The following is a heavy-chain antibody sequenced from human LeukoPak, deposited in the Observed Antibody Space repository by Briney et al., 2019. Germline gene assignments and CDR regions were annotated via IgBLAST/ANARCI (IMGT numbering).Heavy chain of an antibody. J-gene: IGHJ3*02. D-gene: IGHD2-15*01. CDR3: ATYTGGTGYCSGGSCYPDAFDI. V-gene: IGHV5-51*03. CDR2: IYTGDSDT. Sequence: PGESLKISCKVSGFSFTSYWFGWVRHMPAKGLEGMGIIYTGDSDTTYSPSFQGTGTISSDKSIKTAYLQWSSLKASDTAMYYCATYTGGTGYCSGGSCYPDAFDIWGQGTMVTVSS. CDR1: GFSFTSYW.